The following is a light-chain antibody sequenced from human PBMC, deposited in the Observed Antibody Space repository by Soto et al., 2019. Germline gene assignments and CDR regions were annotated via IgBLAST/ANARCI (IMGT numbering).Light chain of an antibody. V-gene: IGKV3-20*01. Sequence: EIVWTQSPGTLSLSPGERATLSCRASQSVSSSYLAWYQQKPGQAPRLLIYGASSRATGIPDRFSGSGSGTDFTLTISRLEPEDFAVDYCHQYGSSPYTFGQGTKLQIK. CDR3: HQYGSSPYT. CDR2: GAS. J-gene: IGKJ2*01. CDR1: QSVSSSY.